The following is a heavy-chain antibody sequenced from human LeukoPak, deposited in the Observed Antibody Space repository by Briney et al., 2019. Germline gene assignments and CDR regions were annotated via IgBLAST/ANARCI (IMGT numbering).Heavy chain of an antibody. J-gene: IGHJ6*02. CDR3: ARVGPGGNWNYASGYGMDV. D-gene: IGHD1-7*01. CDR2: ISAYNGNT. Sequence: ASVKVSCKASGYTFTSYGISWVRQAPGQGLEWMGWISAYNGNTNYAQKLQGRVTMTTDTSTSTAHMELRSLRSDDTAVYYCARVGPGGNWNYASGYGMDVWGQGTTVTVSS. CDR1: GYTFTSYG. V-gene: IGHV1-18*01.